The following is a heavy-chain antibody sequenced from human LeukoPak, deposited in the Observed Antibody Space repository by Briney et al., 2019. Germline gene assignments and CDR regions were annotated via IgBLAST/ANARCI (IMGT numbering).Heavy chain of an antibody. J-gene: IGHJ4*02. Sequence: SVKVSYKASGYTFTSYGISWVRQAPGQGLEWMGGIIPIFGTANYAQKFQGRVTITADESTSTAYMELSSLRSEDTAVYYCARGRNSGSYYFDYWGQGTLVTVSS. CDR3: ARGRNSGSYYFDY. D-gene: IGHD1-26*01. CDR2: IIPIFGTA. CDR1: GYTFTSYG. V-gene: IGHV1-69*13.